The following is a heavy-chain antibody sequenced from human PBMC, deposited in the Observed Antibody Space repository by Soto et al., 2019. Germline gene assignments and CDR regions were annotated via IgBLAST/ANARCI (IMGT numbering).Heavy chain of an antibody. CDR3: ASLYGSGSSFDY. CDR1: GFTFSSYA. D-gene: IGHD3-10*01. CDR2: ISSNGGST. V-gene: IGHV3-64*01. Sequence: GGSLRLSCAASGFTFSSYAMHWVRQAPGKGLEYVSAISSNGGSTYYANSVKGRFTISRDNSKNTLYLQMGSLRAEDMAVYYCASLYGSGSSFDYWGQGTLVTVSS. J-gene: IGHJ4*02.